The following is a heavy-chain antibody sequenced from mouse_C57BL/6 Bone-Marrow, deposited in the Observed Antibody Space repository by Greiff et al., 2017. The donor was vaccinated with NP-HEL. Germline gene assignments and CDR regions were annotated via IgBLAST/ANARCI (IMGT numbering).Heavy chain of an antibody. CDR1: GFTFSSYT. J-gene: IGHJ3*01. V-gene: IGHV5-9*01. CDR3: ARQRDRD. Sequence: EVHLVESGGGLVKPGGSLKLSCAASGFTFSSYTMSWVRQTPEKRLEWVATISGGGGNTYYPDSVKGRFTISKDKAKNTLYLQMSSLRYEDTALYYCARQRDRDWGQGTLVTVSA. CDR2: ISGGGGNT. D-gene: IGHD2-14*01.